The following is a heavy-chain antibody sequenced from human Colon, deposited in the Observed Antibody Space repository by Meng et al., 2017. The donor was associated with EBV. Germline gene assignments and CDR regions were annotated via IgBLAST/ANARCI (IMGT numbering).Heavy chain of an antibody. J-gene: IGHJ2*01. D-gene: IGHD5-18*01. CDR1: GGSISSGDYY. CDR3: ARVGWRQWSFDL. CDR2: IYYSGIT. V-gene: IGHV4-30-4*01. Sequence: VRLRGSGHGRGTPPHTLSLTSIFSGGSISSGDYYWSLIRQPPGKGLELIGHIYYSGITSYNPSLKSRVTISVDTSNNQFSLKLSSVTAADTAVYYCARVGWRQWSFDLWGRGTLVTVSS.